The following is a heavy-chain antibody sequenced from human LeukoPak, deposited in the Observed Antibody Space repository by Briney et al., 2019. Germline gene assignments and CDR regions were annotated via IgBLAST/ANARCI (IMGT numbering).Heavy chain of an antibody. V-gene: IGHV1-46*01. Sequence: ASVKVSCKASGYTFTSYYMHWVRHTPGQGREWMGIINPSGGSTSYAQKFQGRVTMTRDTSTSTVYMELSSLRSEDTAVYYCARGAATYHRRRTSCYREIDGMDVWGKGTTVTVSS. CDR2: INPSGGST. J-gene: IGHJ6*04. CDR1: GYTFTSYY. CDR3: ARGAATYHRRRTSCYREIDGMDV. D-gene: IGHD2-2*01.